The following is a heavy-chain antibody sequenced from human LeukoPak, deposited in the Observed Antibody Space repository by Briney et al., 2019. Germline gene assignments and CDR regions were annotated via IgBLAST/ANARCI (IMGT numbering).Heavy chain of an antibody. CDR3: ARDLKGEGRQGWLQSGHKEYYFDY. Sequence: GGSLRLSCVGSGFAFSNYWMGWVRQAPGKGLEWVANIKQDGSAKYYVDSVKGRFTISRDNTKNSLYLQMNSLRAEDTAVYYCARDLKGEGRQGWLQSGHKEYYFDYWGQGTLVTVSS. D-gene: IGHD5-24*01. CDR2: IKQDGSAK. J-gene: IGHJ4*02. CDR1: GFAFSNYW. V-gene: IGHV3-7*01.